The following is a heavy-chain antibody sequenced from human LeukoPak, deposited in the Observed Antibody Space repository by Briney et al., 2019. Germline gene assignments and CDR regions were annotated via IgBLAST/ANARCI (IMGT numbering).Heavy chain of an antibody. Sequence: PSETLSLTCSVSGGSISTSSFYRGWIRQPPGKGLEWIGSIYYSGSTYYNPSLKSRVTISVDTSKNQFSLKLSSVTAADTAVYYCASDCSSTTCYGRYYFDNWGQGTLVTVSS. CDR3: ASDCSSTTCYGRYYFDN. J-gene: IGHJ4*02. D-gene: IGHD2-2*01. CDR1: GGSISTSSFY. V-gene: IGHV4-39*01. CDR2: IYYSGST.